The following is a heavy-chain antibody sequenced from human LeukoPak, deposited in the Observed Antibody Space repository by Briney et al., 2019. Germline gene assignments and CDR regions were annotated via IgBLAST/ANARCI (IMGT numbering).Heavy chain of an antibody. CDR1: GGSISSYY. CDR3: ARTELVRGNWFDP. D-gene: IGHD6-13*01. V-gene: IGHV4-59*08. Sequence: PSETLSLTCTVSGGSISSYYWSWIRQPPGKGLEWIGYIYYSGSTNYNPSLKSRVTISVDTSKNRFSLKLSSVTAADTAVYYCARTELVRGNWFDPGGQGTLVTVSA. J-gene: IGHJ5*02. CDR2: IYYSGST.